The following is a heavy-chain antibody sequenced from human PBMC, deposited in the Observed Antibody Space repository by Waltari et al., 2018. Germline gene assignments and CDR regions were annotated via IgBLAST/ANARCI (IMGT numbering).Heavy chain of an antibody. V-gene: IGHV4-38-2*01. D-gene: IGHD4-17*01. CDR1: GYSISSGYY. J-gene: IGHJ4*02. CDR2: IYHSGSS. Sequence: QVQLQESGPGLVQPSETLSLTCAVSGYSISSGYYCGWILQPPGKGLEWIGSIYHSGSSDYNPALKSRVTISVDTSKNQFALKLSSVTAADTAVYYCARMGEGDYISRVFDYWGQGTLVTVSS. CDR3: ARMGEGDYISRVFDY.